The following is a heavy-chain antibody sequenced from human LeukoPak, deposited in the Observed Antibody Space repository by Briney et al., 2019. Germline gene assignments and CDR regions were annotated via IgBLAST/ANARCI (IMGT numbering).Heavy chain of an antibody. V-gene: IGHV3-7*01. CDR3: AKGSKEVLFTRDHYMDV. J-gene: IGHJ6*03. CDR2: IKQDGSEK. CDR1: GFSLSNYW. Sequence: GGSLRLSCAVSGFSLSNYWMTWVRQAPGKGLEWVANIKQDGSEKNYVDSVKGRFTISRDNSKNTLYLQMNSLRAEDTAVYYCAKGSKEVLFTRDHYMDVWGKGTTVTISS. D-gene: IGHD3-3*01.